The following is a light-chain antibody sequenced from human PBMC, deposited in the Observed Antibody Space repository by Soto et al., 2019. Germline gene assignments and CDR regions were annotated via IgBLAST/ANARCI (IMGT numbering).Light chain of an antibody. V-gene: IGKV1-39*01. CDR3: QRSYSTPYT. Sequence: DIQMTQSPSSLSASVGDRVTITCRASQSISSYLHWYQQKPGKAPKLLIYAASSLQSGVPSRFSGSGSRTDFTLTISSLQPEDFATYYCQRSYSTPYTFGQETKLEIK. J-gene: IGKJ2*01. CDR1: QSISSY. CDR2: AAS.